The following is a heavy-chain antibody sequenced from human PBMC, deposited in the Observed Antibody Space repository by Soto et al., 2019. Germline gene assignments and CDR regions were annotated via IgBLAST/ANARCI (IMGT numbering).Heavy chain of an antibody. Sequence: ASVKVSCKASGYTFTSYAMHWVRQAPGQRLEWMGWINAGNGNTKYSQKFQGRVTITRDTSASTAYMELSSLRSEDTAVYYGARPYSSSWSPFDFWGQGTLVTVSS. CDR2: INAGNGNT. J-gene: IGHJ4*02. D-gene: IGHD6-13*01. V-gene: IGHV1-3*01. CDR1: GYTFTSYA. CDR3: ARPYSSSWSPFDF.